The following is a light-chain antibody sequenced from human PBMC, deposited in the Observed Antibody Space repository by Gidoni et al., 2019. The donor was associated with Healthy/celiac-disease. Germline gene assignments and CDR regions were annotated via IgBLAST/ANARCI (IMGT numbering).Light chain of an antibody. J-gene: IGKJ2*01. CDR2: DAS. Sequence: EIVLTQSPATLSLSPGERATLSCRASQIVSSYLAWYQQQPGQAPRLLIYDASNRATGIPARFSGSGAGTDFTLTISSLEPEDVVVYYCQQRSNWPRTFGQXTKLEIK. V-gene: IGKV3-11*01. CDR3: QQRSNWPRT. CDR1: QIVSSY.